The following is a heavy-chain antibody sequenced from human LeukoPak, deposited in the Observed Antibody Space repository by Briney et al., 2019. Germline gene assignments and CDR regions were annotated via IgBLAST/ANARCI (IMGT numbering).Heavy chain of an antibody. V-gene: IGHV4-4*07. J-gene: IGHJ6*02. CDR2: IYTSGST. D-gene: IGHD2-21*02. Sequence: SETLSLTCTVSGGSISSYYWSWVRQPAGKGLEWIGRIYTSGSTNYNPSLKSRVTMSVDTSKIQFSLKLSSVTAADSAVYYCAREPSVVVTAISYYYYYGMDVWGQGTTVTVSS. CDR1: GGSISSYY. CDR3: AREPSVVVTAISYYYYYGMDV.